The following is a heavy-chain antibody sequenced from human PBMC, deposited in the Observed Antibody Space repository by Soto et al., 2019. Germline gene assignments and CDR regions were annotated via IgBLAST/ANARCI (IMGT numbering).Heavy chain of an antibody. Sequence: SETLSLTCTVTGGSISTSYWSWIRQPPGKGLEWIGYIHESGKTNYNPSLKSRVATSVDTSKNQFSLRLSSLTAADTAIYYCARGSGYTAIDFWGQGTLVTVSS. CDR2: IHESGKT. J-gene: IGHJ4*01. CDR3: ARGSGYTAIDF. V-gene: IGHV4-59*01. D-gene: IGHD3-22*01. CDR1: GGSISTSY.